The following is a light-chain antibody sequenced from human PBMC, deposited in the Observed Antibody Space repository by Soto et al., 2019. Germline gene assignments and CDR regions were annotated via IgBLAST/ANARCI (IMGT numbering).Light chain of an antibody. J-gene: IGLJ3*02. Sequence: QSALTQPASVSGSPGQSITISCTGTSSDVGGYNYVSWYQQHPGKAPKLIIYEVTHRPSGVSSRFYGSRSGNTASLTISGLQAEDEADYYCKSRTTRNTPVFGGGTKVTVL. V-gene: IGLV2-14*01. CDR3: KSRTTRNTPV. CDR1: SSDVGGYNY. CDR2: EVT.